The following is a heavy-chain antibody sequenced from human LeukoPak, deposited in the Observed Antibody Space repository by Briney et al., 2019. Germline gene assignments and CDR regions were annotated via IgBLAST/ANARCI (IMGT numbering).Heavy chain of an antibody. Sequence: GGSLRLSCAASGFTFSSYAMHWVRQAPGKGLEYVSAISSNGGSTYYANSVKGRFTISRDNSKNTLYLQMGSLRAEDMAVYYCARDSVSGWYANWFDPWGQGTLVTVSS. V-gene: IGHV3-64*01. CDR1: GFTFSSYA. CDR3: ARDSVSGWYANWFDP. CDR2: ISSNGGST. J-gene: IGHJ5*02. D-gene: IGHD6-19*01.